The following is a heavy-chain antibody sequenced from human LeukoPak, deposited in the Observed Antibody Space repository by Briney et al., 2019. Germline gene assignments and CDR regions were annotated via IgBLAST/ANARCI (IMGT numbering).Heavy chain of an antibody. CDR1: GFTFSSYW. Sequence: GGSLRLSCAASGFTFSSYWMHWVRQAPGKGLVWVSRINSDGSTTSYADSVKGRFTISRDNAKNTLYLQMNSLRAEDAAVYYCARDDYGGRGEFDYWGQGTLVTVSS. CDR2: INSDGSTT. CDR3: ARDDYGGRGEFDY. D-gene: IGHD4-23*01. V-gene: IGHV3-74*01. J-gene: IGHJ4*02.